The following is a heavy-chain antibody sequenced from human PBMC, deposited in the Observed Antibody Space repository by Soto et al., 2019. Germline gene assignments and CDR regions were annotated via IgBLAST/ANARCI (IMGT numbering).Heavy chain of an antibody. J-gene: IGHJ4*02. V-gene: IGHV4-61*01. CDR3: ARDSDY. Sequence: SETLALTCTVSGGSVSSGSYYWSWIRQPPGKGLEWIGYIYYSRSTNYNPPLKSRVTISVDTSKNQFSLKLSAVTAADTAVYYCARDSDYWPQGTLVTVS. CDR2: IYYSRST. CDR1: GGSVSSGSYY.